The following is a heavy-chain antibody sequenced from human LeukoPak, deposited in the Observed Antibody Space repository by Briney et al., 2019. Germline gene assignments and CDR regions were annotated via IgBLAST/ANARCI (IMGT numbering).Heavy chain of an antibody. CDR3: ARDQVEDIAVADTFDI. J-gene: IGHJ3*02. CDR2: INQSGTT. Sequence: SETLSLTCAVYGGSFSFYYWSWIRQPPGKGLEWIGDINQSGTTNYNPSLKSRVTISEDTSKNQFSLTVTSVTAADTAVYYCARDQVEDIAVADTFDIWGQGTKVTVSS. D-gene: IGHD6-19*01. CDR1: GGSFSFYY. V-gene: IGHV4-34*01.